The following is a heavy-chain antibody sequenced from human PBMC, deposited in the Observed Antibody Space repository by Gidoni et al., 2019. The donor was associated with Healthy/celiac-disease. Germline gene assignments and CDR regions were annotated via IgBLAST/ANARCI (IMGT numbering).Heavy chain of an antibody. V-gene: IGHV4-30-2*01. CDR3: ARVLREVVPRLGEWFDP. CDR1: GGSISSGGYS. CDR2: IYHSGST. J-gene: IGHJ5*02. D-gene: IGHD3-16*01. Sequence: QLQLQESGAGLVKPSQTLSLTCAVSGGSISSGGYSWSSIRQPPGKGLEWIGYIYHSGSTYYNPSLKSRVTISVDRSKNQFSLKLSSVTAADTAVYYCARVLREVVPRLGEWFDPWGQGTLVTVSS.